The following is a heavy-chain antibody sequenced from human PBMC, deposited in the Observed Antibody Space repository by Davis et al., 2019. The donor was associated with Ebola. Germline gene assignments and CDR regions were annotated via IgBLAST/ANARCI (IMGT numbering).Heavy chain of an antibody. Sequence: PGGSLRLSCAASGFTFSSYSMNWVRQAPGKGLEWVSSISSSSSYIYYADSVKGRFTISRDNAKNSLYLKMNSLRAEDTAVYYCARQAARPPYYYYYGMDVWGQGTTVTVSS. V-gene: IGHV3-21*01. D-gene: IGHD6-6*01. CDR2: ISSSSSYI. CDR3: ARQAARPPYYYYYGMDV. CDR1: GFTFSSYS. J-gene: IGHJ6*02.